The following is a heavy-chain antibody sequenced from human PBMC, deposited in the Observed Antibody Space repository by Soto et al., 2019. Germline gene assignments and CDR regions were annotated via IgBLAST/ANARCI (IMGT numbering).Heavy chain of an antibody. CDR1: GFSLSNSGMG. D-gene: IGHD4-17*01. CDR2: IFWNDEK. Sequence: QITLKESGPTLLKPTQTLTLTCTFSGFSLSNSGMGVGWIRQPPGKALEWLGLIFWNDEKRYSPSLKSRLTLTKDTSKNQVVLTMTNMDPVDTATYYCAHRQYGDYEYWGQGTLVTVSS. CDR3: AHRQYGDYEY. J-gene: IGHJ4*02. V-gene: IGHV2-5*01.